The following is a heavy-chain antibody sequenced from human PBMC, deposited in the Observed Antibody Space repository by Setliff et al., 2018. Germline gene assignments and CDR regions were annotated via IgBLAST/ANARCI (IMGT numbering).Heavy chain of an antibody. CDR2: ISGSGSTT. Sequence: GGSLRLSCAASVFSFSTYEMNWVRQAPGKGLEWVSYISGSGSTTYYADSVKGRFTISRDNAKNSLFLQMNSLRAEDTAIYYCARDRGSGSYFLRYFDYWGQGTLVTVSS. CDR3: ARDRGSGSYFLRYFDY. V-gene: IGHV3-48*03. D-gene: IGHD1-26*01. CDR1: VFSFSTYE. J-gene: IGHJ4*02.